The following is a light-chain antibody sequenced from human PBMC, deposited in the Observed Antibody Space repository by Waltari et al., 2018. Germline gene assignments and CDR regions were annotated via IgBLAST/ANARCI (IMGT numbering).Light chain of an antibody. Sequence: QAVLTQPSSLSASPGASASLTCTLRSGVNVANHRIYWYQQKTGSPPQYLLRYKSDSDKQRGSGVPSRFSGSKDASPNAGILLISWLQSEDEADYYCMIWRSGASEFGGGTKLTVL. CDR1: SGVNVANHR. V-gene: IGLV5-45*03. J-gene: IGLJ2*01. CDR3: MIWRSGASE. CDR2: YKSDSDK.